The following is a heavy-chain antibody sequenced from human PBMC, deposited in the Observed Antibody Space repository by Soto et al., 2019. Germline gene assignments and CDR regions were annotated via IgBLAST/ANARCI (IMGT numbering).Heavy chain of an antibody. CDR2: VHTSGST. V-gene: IGHV4-4*07. Sequence: SETLSLTCTVSGDSISSYFWSWIRQPAGKGLEWIGRVHTSGSTTYNPSLKSRVTMSVDTSKSQFSLKLTPVTAADTAVYYCARENAVVSTGWLDPWGQGTLVTVSS. J-gene: IGHJ5*02. D-gene: IGHD3-22*01. CDR3: ARENAVVSTGWLDP. CDR1: GDSISSYF.